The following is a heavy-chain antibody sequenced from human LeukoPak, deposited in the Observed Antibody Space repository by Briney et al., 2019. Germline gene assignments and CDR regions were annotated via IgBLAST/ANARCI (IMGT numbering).Heavy chain of an antibody. V-gene: IGHV4-4*08. CDR2: INTSGST. CDR3: ARDAGIYDSSGYRNWFDP. CDR1: GGSFSGYY. J-gene: IGHJ5*02. Sequence: SETLSLTCAVYGGSFSGYYWSWIRQPPGKGLEWIGRINTSGSTTYNPSLLSRVTISVDTSKNQFSLKLSSVTAADTAVYYCARDAGIYDSSGYRNWFDPWGQGTLVTVSS. D-gene: IGHD3-22*01.